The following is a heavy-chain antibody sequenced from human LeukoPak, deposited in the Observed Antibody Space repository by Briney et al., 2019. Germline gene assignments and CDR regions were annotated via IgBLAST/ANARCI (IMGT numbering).Heavy chain of an antibody. CDR3: ARGYYDFDY. V-gene: IGHV3-30*04. CDR1: GFIFSSYA. J-gene: IGHJ4*02. D-gene: IGHD3-10*01. CDR2: ISYDGSIK. Sequence: GGSLRLSCAASGFIFSSYAMHWVRQAPGKGLEWVAVISYDGSIKYYADSVKGRFTISRDNSKNTLYLQMNSLRAEDTAVYYCARGYYDFDYWGQGTLVTVSS.